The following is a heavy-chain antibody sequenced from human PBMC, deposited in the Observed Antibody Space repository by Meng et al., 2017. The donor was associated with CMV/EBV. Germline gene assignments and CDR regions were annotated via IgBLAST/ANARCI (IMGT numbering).Heavy chain of an antibody. CDR3: ARESFGSHFDY. D-gene: IGHD1-26*01. J-gene: IGHJ4*02. Sequence: GESLKISCAASGFTFSSYAMHWVSQAPGKGLEWVAVISYDGSNKYYADSVKGRFTISRDNSKNTLYLQMNSLRAEDTAVYYCARESFGSHFDYWGQGTLVTVSS. V-gene: IGHV3-30-3*01. CDR1: GFTFSSYA. CDR2: ISYDGSNK.